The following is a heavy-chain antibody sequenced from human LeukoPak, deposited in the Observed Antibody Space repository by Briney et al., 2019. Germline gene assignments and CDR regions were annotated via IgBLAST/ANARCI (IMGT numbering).Heavy chain of an antibody. CDR2: IYHSGST. CDR1: GYSISSGYY. V-gene: IGHV4-38-2*02. CDR3: ATHTTYYYDSSGLGGWFDP. D-gene: IGHD3-22*01. J-gene: IGHJ5*02. Sequence: SETLSLTCTVSGYSISSGYYWGWIRQPPGKGLEWIGSIYHSGSTYYNPSLKSRVTISVDTSKNQFSLKLSSVTAADTAVYYCATHTTYYYDSSGLGGWFDPWGQGTLVTVSS.